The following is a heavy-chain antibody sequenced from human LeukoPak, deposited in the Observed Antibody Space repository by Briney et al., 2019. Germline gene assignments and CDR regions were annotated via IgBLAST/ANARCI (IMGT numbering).Heavy chain of an antibody. Sequence: GGSLRLSCAASGFTFSTYAMSWVRQAPGKGLEWVSYISSSGSTIYYADSVKGRFTISRDNAKNSLYLQMNSLRAEDTAVYYCARSSRGYSYNNWFDPWGQGTLVTVSS. CDR3: ARSSRGYSYNNWFDP. V-gene: IGHV3-11*01. J-gene: IGHJ5*02. CDR1: GFTFSTYA. D-gene: IGHD5-18*01. CDR2: ISSSGSTI.